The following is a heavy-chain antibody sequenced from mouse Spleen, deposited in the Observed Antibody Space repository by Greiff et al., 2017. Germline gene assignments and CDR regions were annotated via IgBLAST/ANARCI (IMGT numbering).Heavy chain of an antibody. CDR2: ITYDGGN. CDR1: GYSITSGYY. Sequence: VQLKESGPGLVKPSQSLSLTCSVTGYSITSGYYWNWIRQFPGNKLEWMAYITYDGGNNYNPSLKDRISITRDTSENQFFLKLNSVTAGDTATYYCARGDLYYFDYWGQGTTLTVSS. V-gene: IGHV3-6*01. J-gene: IGHJ2*01. CDR3: ARGDLYYFDY. D-gene: IGHD3-3*01.